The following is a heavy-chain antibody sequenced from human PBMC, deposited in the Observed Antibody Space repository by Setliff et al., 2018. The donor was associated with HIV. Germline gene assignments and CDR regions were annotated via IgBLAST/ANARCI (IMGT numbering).Heavy chain of an antibody. CDR3: ARRRSSGWYHYFDY. CDR2: IFYSGSA. V-gene: IGHV4-59*08. Sequence: SETLSLTCTVSGGSISSHYWSWIRQAPGKGREWIGSIFYSGSANYNPSLKSRVTISVDTSKNQLSLKLSSVTAADTAVYYCARRRSSGWYHYFDYWGQGTLVTVS. CDR1: GGSISSHY. J-gene: IGHJ4*02. D-gene: IGHD6-19*01.